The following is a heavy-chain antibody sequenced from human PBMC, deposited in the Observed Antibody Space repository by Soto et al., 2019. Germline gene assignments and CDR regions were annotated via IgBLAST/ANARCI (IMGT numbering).Heavy chain of an antibody. CDR1: GFTFSSYG. V-gene: IGHV3-30*18. J-gene: IGHJ4*02. CDR3: AKDSSGWLKEFDY. D-gene: IGHD6-19*01. CDR2: ISYDGSNK. Sequence: GGSLRLSCAASGFTFSSYGMHWVRQAPGKGLEWVAVISYDGSNKYYADSVKGRFTISRDNSKNTLYLQMNSLRAEDTAVYYCAKDSSGWLKEFDYWGQGTLVTVSS.